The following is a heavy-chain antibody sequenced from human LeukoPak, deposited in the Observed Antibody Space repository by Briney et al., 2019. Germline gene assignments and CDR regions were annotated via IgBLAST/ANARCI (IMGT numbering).Heavy chain of an antibody. CDR2: IWYDGSNK. J-gene: IGHJ4*02. Sequence: GGSLRLSCAASGFTFSSYGMHWVRQAPGKGLEWVAVIWYDGSNKYYADSVKGRFTISRDNSKNTLYLQMNSLRAEDTAVYYCAKEPTYYSDSSGYYLDYWGQGTLVTVSS. CDR1: GFTFSSYG. V-gene: IGHV3-33*06. CDR3: AKEPTYYSDSSGYYLDY. D-gene: IGHD3-22*01.